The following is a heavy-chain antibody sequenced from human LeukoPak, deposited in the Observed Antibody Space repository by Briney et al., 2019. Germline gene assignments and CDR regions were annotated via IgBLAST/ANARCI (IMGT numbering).Heavy chain of an antibody. V-gene: IGHV3-23*01. CDR3: AKVPYSDYGSGRPPFMDV. CDR1: GFIFSSDA. CDR2: ISYSGDST. Sequence: GGSLRLSCAASGFIFSSDAMSWVRQAPGERLEWVSTISYSGDSTYYADSVKGRFTISRDNPKNTLCLLMNSLRAEDTAVYYCAKVPYSDYGSGRPPFMDVWGQGTTVAVSS. J-gene: IGHJ6*02. D-gene: IGHD3-10*01.